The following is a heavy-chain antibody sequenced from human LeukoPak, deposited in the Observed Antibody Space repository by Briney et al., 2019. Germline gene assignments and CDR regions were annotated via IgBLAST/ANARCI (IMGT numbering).Heavy chain of an antibody. D-gene: IGHD6-19*01. Sequence: SETLPLTCTVSGGSISSSSYYWGWIRQPPGKGLEWIGSIYYSGSTYYNPSLKSRVTISVDTSKNQFSLKLSSVTAADTAVYYCARVSGSSGWWKGGVYYYYYYGMDVWGQGTTVTVSS. V-gene: IGHV4-39*01. CDR1: GGSISSSSYY. J-gene: IGHJ6*02. CDR3: ARVSGSSGWWKGGVYYYYYYGMDV. CDR2: IYYSGST.